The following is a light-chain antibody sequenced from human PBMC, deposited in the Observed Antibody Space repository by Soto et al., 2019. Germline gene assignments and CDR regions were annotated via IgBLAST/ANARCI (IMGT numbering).Light chain of an antibody. J-gene: IGKJ1*01. CDR2: GGS. CDR3: QQYGGSPWT. V-gene: IGKV3-20*01. CDR1: QSVSSNH. Sequence: DIVLTQSPGTLSLSPGERATLSCRASQSVSSNHLAWYQQKPGQAPRLLIYGGSSRATGIPVRFSGSGSETDFTLTITRLEPEDFVVYYCQQYGGSPWTFGQGTKVDIK.